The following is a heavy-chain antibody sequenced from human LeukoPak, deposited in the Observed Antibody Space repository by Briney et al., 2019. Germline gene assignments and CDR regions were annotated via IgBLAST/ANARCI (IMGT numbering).Heavy chain of an antibody. CDR2: INHSGST. CDR3: ARSGGSGSYPIDY. CDR1: GGSFSGYY. J-gene: IGHJ4*02. Sequence: KPSETLSLTCAVYGGSFSGYYWSWIRQPPGKGLEWIGEINHSGSTNYNPSLKSRVTISVDTSKNQFSLKLSSVTAADTAVYYCARSGGSGSYPIDYWGQGTLVTVSS. V-gene: IGHV4-34*01. D-gene: IGHD3-10*01.